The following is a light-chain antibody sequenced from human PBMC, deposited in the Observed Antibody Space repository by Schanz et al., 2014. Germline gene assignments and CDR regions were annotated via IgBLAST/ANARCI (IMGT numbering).Light chain of an antibody. CDR3: QQSYSASRT. CDR2: ATS. J-gene: IGKJ1*01. V-gene: IGKV1-39*01. Sequence: DIQMTQSPSSLSASVGDRVTITCRASQTISTYLNWYQQKPGKAPKLLIYATSTLQSGVPSRFSGSGSGTDFTLTITNLQPEDFATYYCQQSYSASRTFGQGTKVEI. CDR1: QTISTY.